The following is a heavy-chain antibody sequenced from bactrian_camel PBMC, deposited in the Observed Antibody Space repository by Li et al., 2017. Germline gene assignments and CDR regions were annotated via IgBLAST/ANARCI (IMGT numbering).Heavy chain of an antibody. V-gene: IGHV3S60*01. J-gene: IGHJ4*01. CDR1: GSDTS. CDR2: IGDDGT. CDR3: VGDYYIVDYSDYGPPC. Sequence: HVQLVESGGGSVQPGGSLRLSCTGSGSDTSMSWYRQAPGNECELVSRIGDDGTYYAGSVKGRFTISQNNAKNTVYLQMNSLKPEDTAVYYCVGDYYIVDYSDYGPPCGGQGTQVTVS. D-gene: IGHD4*01.